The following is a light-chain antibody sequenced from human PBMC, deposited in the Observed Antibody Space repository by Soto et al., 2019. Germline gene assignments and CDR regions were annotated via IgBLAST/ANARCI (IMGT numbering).Light chain of an antibody. Sequence: EIVLTQSPATLSLSPGERATLSCRASQSVSSYLAWYQQKAGQAPRLLIYDASNRATGIPARFSGSGSGTDFNLTISSLEPEDFAVYYCQKRSNWPPVFTFGPGTQVDIK. CDR1: QSVSSY. CDR2: DAS. V-gene: IGKV3-11*01. CDR3: QKRSNWPPVFT. J-gene: IGKJ3*01.